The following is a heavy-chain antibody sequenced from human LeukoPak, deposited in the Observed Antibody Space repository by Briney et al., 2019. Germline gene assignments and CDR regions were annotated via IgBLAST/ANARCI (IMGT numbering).Heavy chain of an antibody. CDR2: INIGDGYT. CDR3: AKDRGGSYTFDI. J-gene: IGHJ3*02. Sequence: ASVKVSCKASGNTFTSSHMHWVRQAPGQGLEWMGIINIGDGYTKFAQKFQGRVTITRDTSTSTLYMELSSLRSEDTAVYYCAKDRGGSYTFDIWDQGTMVTVSS. D-gene: IGHD3-16*01. CDR1: GNTFTSSH. V-gene: IGHV1-46*01.